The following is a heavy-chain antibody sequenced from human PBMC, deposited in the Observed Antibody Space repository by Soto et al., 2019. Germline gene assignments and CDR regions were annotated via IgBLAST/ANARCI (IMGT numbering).Heavy chain of an antibody. Sequence: PGGSLRLSCAASGFTFTTYGMHWVRQAPGKGLEWVAVMWFDGKHQYYADSVKGRFTISRDNSKNTLYLQMNSLRADDTALYYCAREGIRSPLYYWGQGTLVTVSS. J-gene: IGHJ4*02. D-gene: IGHD4-17*01. CDR3: AREGIRSPLYY. V-gene: IGHV3-33*01. CDR2: MWFDGKHQ. CDR1: GFTFTTYG.